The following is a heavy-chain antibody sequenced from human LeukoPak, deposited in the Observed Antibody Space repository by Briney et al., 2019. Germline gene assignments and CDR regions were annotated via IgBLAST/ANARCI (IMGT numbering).Heavy chain of an antibody. J-gene: IGHJ3*02. D-gene: IGHD3-16*01. CDR2: IGASGSST. V-gene: IGHV3-23*01. CDR1: GFTFSTYA. Sequence: GGSLRLSCAASGFTFSTYAINWVRQAPGKGLDWGSVIGASGSSTDYTDSVKGRFTISRDNSKNTLYLQMNSLRADDTAVYYCAKGPGGSYPRSRVFDIWGQGTMVTVSS. CDR3: AKGPGGSYPRSRVFDI.